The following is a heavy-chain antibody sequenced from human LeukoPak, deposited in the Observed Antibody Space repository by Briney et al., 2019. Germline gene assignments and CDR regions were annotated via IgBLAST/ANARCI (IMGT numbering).Heavy chain of an antibody. CDR2: IYGGAST. CDR1: GFTVSSSY. D-gene: IGHD3-10*01. CDR3: ARAGVWFGESSHN. V-gene: IGHV3-53*01. Sequence: GGSLRLPCAASGFTVSSSYMSWVRQAPGKGLEWVSVIYGGASTYYADSVKGRFTVSRDISKNTMYLQMNSLRVEDTAVYYCARAGVWFGESSHNWGQGTLVTVSS. J-gene: IGHJ4*02.